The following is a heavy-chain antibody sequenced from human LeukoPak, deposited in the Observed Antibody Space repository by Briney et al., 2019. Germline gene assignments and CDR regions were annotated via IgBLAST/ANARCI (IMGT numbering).Heavy chain of an antibody. J-gene: IGHJ6*03. Sequence: SETLSLTCTVSGGSISSYYWSWIRQPPGKGLEWIGYIYYSGSTNYNPSLKSRVTISVDTSKNQFSLKLSSVTAADTAVYYCARDPGVSSSWYYMDVWGKGTTVTVSS. CDR1: GGSISSYY. V-gene: IGHV4-59*01. CDR3: ARDPGVSSSWYYMDV. CDR2: IYYSGST. D-gene: IGHD6-13*01.